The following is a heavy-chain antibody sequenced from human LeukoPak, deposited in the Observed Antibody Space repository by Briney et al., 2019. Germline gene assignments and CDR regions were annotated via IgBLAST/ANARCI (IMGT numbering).Heavy chain of an antibody. V-gene: IGHV3-23*01. D-gene: IGHD4-17*01. CDR3: AKDGNTNYGDYSRLDY. CDR1: GFTFSSYA. Sequence: GGSLRLSCAASGFTFSSYAMSWVRQAPGKGLEWVSAISGSGGSTYYADSVKGRFTISRDNSKNTLYLQMNSLRAEDTAVYYCAKDGNTNYGDYSRLDYWGQGTLVTVSS. CDR2: ISGSGGST. J-gene: IGHJ4*02.